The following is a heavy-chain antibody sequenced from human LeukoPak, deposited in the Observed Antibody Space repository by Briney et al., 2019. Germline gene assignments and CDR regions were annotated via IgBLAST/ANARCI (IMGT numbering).Heavy chain of an antibody. Sequence: ASVKVSCTASGYTFTSYDINWVRQATGQGLEWMGWMNPNSGNTGYAQKFQGRVTMTRNTSISTAYMELSSLRSEDTAVYYCARGLSRYFDWLTNYYYYYGMDVWGQGTTVTVSS. CDR2: MNPNSGNT. CDR3: ARGLSRYFDWLTNYYYYYGMDV. CDR1: GYTFTSYD. J-gene: IGHJ6*02. V-gene: IGHV1-8*01. D-gene: IGHD3-9*01.